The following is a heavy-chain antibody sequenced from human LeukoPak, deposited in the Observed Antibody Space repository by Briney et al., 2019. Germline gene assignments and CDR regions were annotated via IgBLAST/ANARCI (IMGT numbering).Heavy chain of an antibody. D-gene: IGHD6-13*01. J-gene: IGHJ4*02. Sequence: GGSLRLSCAASEFTFSSHWMTWVRRAPGEGLEFVANIKEDGSEINYADSVKGRFTVSRDNAKNSLYLQMNSLRAEDTALYYCARERQQIRYFDYWGQGTLVTVSS. CDR3: ARERQQIRYFDY. CDR1: EFTFSSHW. CDR2: IKEDGSEI. V-gene: IGHV3-7*01.